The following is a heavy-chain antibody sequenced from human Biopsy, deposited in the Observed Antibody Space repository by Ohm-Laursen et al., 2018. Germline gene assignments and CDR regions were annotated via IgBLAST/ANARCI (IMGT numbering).Heavy chain of an antibody. CDR2: VYYNGNT. V-gene: IGHV4-59*11. J-gene: IGHJ6*02. CDR3: ARDNIPYCTSTSCDLFGMDV. CDR1: YGSISGHF. Sequence: TLSLTCAVTYGSISGHFWSWIRQAPGKGLEWIGYVYYNGNTNYSPSLKSRATISLDTSKDRFSLKLTSVTAADTAVYYCARDNIPYCTSTSCDLFGMDVWGQGTTVTVSS. D-gene: IGHD2-2*01.